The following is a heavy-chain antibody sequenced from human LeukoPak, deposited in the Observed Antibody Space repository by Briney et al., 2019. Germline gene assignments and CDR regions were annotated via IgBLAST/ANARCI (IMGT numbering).Heavy chain of an antibody. CDR2: INTDGSST. Sequence: PGGSLRLSCAASGFIFSSYWMHWVRHAPGKGLAWVSRINTDGSSTSYADSVKGRFTISRDNAKNSLYLQMSSLRAEDTAVYYCAELGITMIGGVWGKGTTVTISS. V-gene: IGHV3-74*01. D-gene: IGHD3-10*02. CDR3: AELGITMIGGV. CDR1: GFIFSSYW. J-gene: IGHJ6*04.